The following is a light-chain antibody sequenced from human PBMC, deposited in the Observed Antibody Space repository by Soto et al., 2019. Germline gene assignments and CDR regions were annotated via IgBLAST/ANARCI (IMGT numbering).Light chain of an antibody. V-gene: IGKV1-5*01. Sequence: TQSPDTLSLSPGERATLSCRASQSVPNSRLAWYQQKPGKAPKLLIYDASSLESGVQSRFSGSGSGTEFTLTIRSLQPDDFATYYCKQYNSYSPTFGQGTKVDIK. J-gene: IGKJ1*01. CDR3: KQYNSYSPT. CDR1: QSVPNSR. CDR2: DAS.